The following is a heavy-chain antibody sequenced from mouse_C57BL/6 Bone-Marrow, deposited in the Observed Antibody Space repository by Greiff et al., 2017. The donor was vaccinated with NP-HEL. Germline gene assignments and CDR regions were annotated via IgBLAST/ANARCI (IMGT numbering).Heavy chain of an antibody. CDR1: GYTFTSYG. J-gene: IGHJ3*01. Sequence: VQGVESGAELARPGASVKLSCKASGYTFTSYGISWVKQSTGQGLEWIGEIYPRSGSTYYNETFKGKATLTADKSSSTAYMELRSLTSEDSAVYFCAGSAYWGQGTLVTVSA. CDR3: AGSAY. CDR2: IYPRSGST. D-gene: IGHD3-1*01. V-gene: IGHV1-81*01.